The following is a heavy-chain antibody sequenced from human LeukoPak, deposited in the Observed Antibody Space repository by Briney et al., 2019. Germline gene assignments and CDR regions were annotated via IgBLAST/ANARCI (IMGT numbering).Heavy chain of an antibody. Sequence: SETLSLTCTVSGGSIPISTYYWGWIRQPPGKGLEWIGSLYHTGSTYYNPSLKSRATISVDTSKNQFSLKLSSVTAADMAVYYCANVVLELRGRDWFDPWGQGILVTVSS. V-gene: IGHV4-39*07. CDR3: ANVVLELRGRDWFDP. CDR1: GGSIPISTYY. CDR2: LYHTGST. J-gene: IGHJ5*02. D-gene: IGHD1-7*01.